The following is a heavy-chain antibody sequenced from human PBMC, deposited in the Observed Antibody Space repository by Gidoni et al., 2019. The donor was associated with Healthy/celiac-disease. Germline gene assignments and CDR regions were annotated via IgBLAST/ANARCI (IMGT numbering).Heavy chain of an antibody. CDR2: ISSSSSYI. CDR3: AREGTYYDILTGYPDAFDI. D-gene: IGHD3-9*01. V-gene: IGHV3-21*01. Sequence: EVQLVESGGGLVKPGGSLRLSCAASGFTFSSYSMNWVRQAPGKGLEWVSSISSSSSYIYYADSVKGRFTISRDNAKNSLYLQMNSLRAEDTAVYYCAREGTYYDILTGYPDAFDIWGQGTMVTVSS. J-gene: IGHJ3*02. CDR1: GFTFSSYS.